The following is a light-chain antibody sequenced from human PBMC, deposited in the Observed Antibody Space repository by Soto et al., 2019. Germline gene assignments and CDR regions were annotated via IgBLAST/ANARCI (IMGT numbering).Light chain of an antibody. CDR2: GAS. V-gene: IGKV3-15*01. J-gene: IGKJ2*01. Sequence: EIVMTQSPATLSGSPGERATLSCRASQSVSSNLAWYQQKPGQAPRLLIYGASTRATGIPARFSGSGSGTDFTLTISSLQSEDFAVYYCQQYNNWPPTFGQGTKLEIK. CDR3: QQYNNWPPT. CDR1: QSVSSN.